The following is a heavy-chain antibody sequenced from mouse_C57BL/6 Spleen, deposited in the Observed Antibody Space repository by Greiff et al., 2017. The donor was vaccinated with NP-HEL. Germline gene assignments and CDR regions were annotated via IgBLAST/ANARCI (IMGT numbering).Heavy chain of an antibody. J-gene: IGHJ2*01. CDR3: ARGDDTYYFDY. D-gene: IGHD5-1-1*01. CDR1: GYSFTSYY. CDR2: IYPGSGNT. V-gene: IGHV1-66*01. Sequence: VQLKESGPELVKPGASVKISCKASGYSFTSYYIHWVKQRPGQGLEWIGWIYPGSGNTKYNEKFKGKATLTADTSSSTAYMQLSSLTSEDSAVYYCARGDDTYYFDYWGQGTTLTVSS.